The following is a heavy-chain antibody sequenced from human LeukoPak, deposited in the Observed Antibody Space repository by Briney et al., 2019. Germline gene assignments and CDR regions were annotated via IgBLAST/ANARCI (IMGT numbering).Heavy chain of an antibody. CDR2: INHSGST. J-gene: IGHJ3*02. D-gene: IGHD1-26*01. Sequence: SETLSLTCAVYGGSFSGYYWSWIRQPPGKGLEWIEEINHSGSTNYNPSLKSRVTISVDTSKSQCSLKLSSVTAADTAVYYCAGSPDAFDIWGQGKMVTVSS. CDR3: AGSPDAFDI. CDR1: GGSFSGYY. V-gene: IGHV4-34*01.